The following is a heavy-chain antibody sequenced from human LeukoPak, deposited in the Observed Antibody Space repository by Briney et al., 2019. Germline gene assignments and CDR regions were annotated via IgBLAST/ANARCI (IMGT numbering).Heavy chain of an antibody. V-gene: IGHV1-2*06. D-gene: IGHD2-2*01. J-gene: IGHJ4*02. Sequence: ASVKVSCKASGYTFTGYHMHWMRQAPGQGLEWMGRINPNSSDTNYAQKFQGRVAMTRDTSISTAFMELTRLRSDDTAVYYCARDYCSSTSCLFDYWGQGTLVTVSS. CDR2: INPNSSDT. CDR3: ARDYCSSTSCLFDY. CDR1: GYTFTGYH.